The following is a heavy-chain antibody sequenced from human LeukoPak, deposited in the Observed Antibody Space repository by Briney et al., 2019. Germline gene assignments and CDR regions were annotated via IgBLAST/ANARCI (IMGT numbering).Heavy chain of an antibody. CDR2: IRSKANSYAT. V-gene: IGHV3-73*01. J-gene: IGHJ4*02. CDR1: GFTFSGSA. CDR3: TSYDFGVVSPFDY. Sequence: GGFLRLSCAASGFTFSGSAMHWVRQASGKGLEWVGRIRSKANSYATAYAASVKGRFTISRDDSKSTAYLQMNSLKTEDTAVYYCTSYDFGVVSPFDYWGQGTLVTVSS. D-gene: IGHD3-3*01.